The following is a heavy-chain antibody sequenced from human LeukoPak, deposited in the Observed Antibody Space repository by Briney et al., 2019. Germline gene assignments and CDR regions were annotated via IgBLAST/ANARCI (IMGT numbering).Heavy chain of an antibody. D-gene: IGHD3-10*01. V-gene: IGHV1-18*01. CDR1: GYTFTSYG. J-gene: IGHJ5*02. CDR2: ISAYNGNT. Sequence: GASVKVSCKASGYTFTSYGISWVRQAPGQGLEWMGWISAYNGNTNYAQKLQGRVTMTTDTSTSTAHMELRSLRSDDTAVYYCARDVDRGYYYGSGTNWFDPWGQGTLVTVSS. CDR3: ARDVDRGYYYGSGTNWFDP.